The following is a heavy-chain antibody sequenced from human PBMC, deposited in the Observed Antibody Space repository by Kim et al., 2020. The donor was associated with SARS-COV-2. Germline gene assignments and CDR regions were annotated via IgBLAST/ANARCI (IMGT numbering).Heavy chain of an antibody. CDR3: ARVEGATIFDY. J-gene: IGHJ4*02. CDR2: T. D-gene: IGHD1-26*01. Sequence: TNDNPSLKSRVTISVDKSKNQFSLKLSSVTAADTAVYYCARVEGATIFDYWGQGTLVTVSS. V-gene: IGHV4-4*02.